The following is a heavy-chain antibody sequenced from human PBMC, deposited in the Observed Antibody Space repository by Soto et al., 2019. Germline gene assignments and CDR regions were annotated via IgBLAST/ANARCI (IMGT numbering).Heavy chain of an antibody. CDR2: IDNNGGI. CDR1: SDSSSSYK. D-gene: IGHD2-2*01. Sequence: SETLSLTCTVSSDSSSSYKWSWIRQTPGKGLEWIGYIDNNGGISYNPSLRSRITITISIDTSTKQVSLRLSSVTAADTAVYYCARSSWGYCSSTSCYVPKFPFDPWGQGTLVTVS. V-gene: IGHV4-59*08. J-gene: IGHJ5*02. CDR3: ARSSWGYCSSTSCYVPKFPFDP.